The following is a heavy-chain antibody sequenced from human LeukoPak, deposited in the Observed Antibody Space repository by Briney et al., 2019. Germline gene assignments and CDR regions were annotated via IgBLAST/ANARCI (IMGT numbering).Heavy chain of an antibody. CDR2: ISSTSRSI. CDR3: AKNNDYGGSYWYFDL. D-gene: IGHD4-23*01. CDR1: GFTFSSYT. V-gene: IGHV3-21*01. Sequence: GGSLSLSCAASGFTFSSYTMNWVRQAPGKGLEWVSSISSTSRSIYYADSVKGRFTISRDSSKNTLYLQMSSMRDEDTAVYYCAKNNDYGGSYWYFDLWGRGTLVTVSS. J-gene: IGHJ2*01.